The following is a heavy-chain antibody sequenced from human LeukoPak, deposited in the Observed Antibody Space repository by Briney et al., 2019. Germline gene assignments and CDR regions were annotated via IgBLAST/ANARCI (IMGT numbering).Heavy chain of an antibody. CDR3: ASRLRGDY. CDR1: GFTFSSYS. CDR2: ISSSSSYI. J-gene: IGHJ4*02. D-gene: IGHD5/OR15-5a*01. V-gene: IGHV3-21*01. Sequence: GGSLRLSCAASGFTFSSYSMNWVRQAPGKGLEWVSSISSSSSYIYYADSVNVRFTISRDNHKNPLYLQMNSLRAEDTAVYYCASRLRGDYWGQGTLVTVSS.